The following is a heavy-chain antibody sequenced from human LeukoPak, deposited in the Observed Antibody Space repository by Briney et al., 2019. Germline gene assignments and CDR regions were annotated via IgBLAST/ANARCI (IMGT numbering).Heavy chain of an antibody. D-gene: IGHD3-10*01. CDR2: IYYSGST. CDR1: SGSISSSSYY. CDR3: ARLVVTMVRGVIIKWFDY. J-gene: IGHJ4*02. Sequence: SETLSLTCTVSSGSISSSSYYWGWIRQPPGKGLEWIGSIYYSGSTYYNPSLKSRVTISVDTSKNQFSLKLSSVTAADTAVYYCARLVVTMVRGVIIKWFDYWGQGTLVTVSS. V-gene: IGHV4-39*01.